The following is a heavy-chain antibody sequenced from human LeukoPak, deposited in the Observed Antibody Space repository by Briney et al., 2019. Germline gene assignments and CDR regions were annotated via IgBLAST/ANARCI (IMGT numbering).Heavy chain of an antibody. Sequence: PSETLSLTCAVSGYSISDGSYWVWIRQPPGKGLEWIGSIYHSGSTYYNPSLKSRLTVSVDTSKNQFSLRLSSVTAADTAVYYCASGSRTAAGQYYFDYWGQGTLVTVSS. D-gene: IGHD6-13*01. CDR3: ASGSRTAAGQYYFDY. CDR2: IYHSGST. CDR1: GYSISDGSY. V-gene: IGHV4-38-2*01. J-gene: IGHJ4*02.